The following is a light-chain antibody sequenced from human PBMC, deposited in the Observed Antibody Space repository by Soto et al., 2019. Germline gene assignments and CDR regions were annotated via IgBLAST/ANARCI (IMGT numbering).Light chain of an antibody. Sequence: EIVLTQSPATLSLSPGERATLSCRAGQSISDYLAWYQQRPGQAPRLLIVDASNRATVVPDRFRGGGSGTDFTLIISSLEPEDFAVYYCQQRVNWPPTFGGRTKVEI. CDR1: QSISDY. V-gene: IGKV3-11*01. CDR2: DAS. J-gene: IGKJ4*01. CDR3: QQRVNWPPT.